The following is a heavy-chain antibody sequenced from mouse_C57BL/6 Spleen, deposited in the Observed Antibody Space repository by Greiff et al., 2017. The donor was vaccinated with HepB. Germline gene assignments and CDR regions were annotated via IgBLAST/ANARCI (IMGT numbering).Heavy chain of an antibody. CDR2: INPNYGTT. CDR1: GYSFTDYN. V-gene: IGHV1-39*01. Sequence: EVQRVESGPELVKPGASVKISCKASGYSFTDYNMNWVKQSNGKSLEWIGVINPNYGTTSYNQKFKGKATLTVDQSSSTAYMQLNSLTSEDSAVYCYARRSYGNFPYAMDYWGQGTSVTVAS. J-gene: IGHJ4*01. CDR3: ARRSYGNFPYAMDY. D-gene: IGHD2-1*01.